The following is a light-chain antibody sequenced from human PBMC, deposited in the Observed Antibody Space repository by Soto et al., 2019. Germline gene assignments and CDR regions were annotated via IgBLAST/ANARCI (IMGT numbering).Light chain of an antibody. CDR1: QGISSY. CDR2: DAS. V-gene: IGKV1-8*01. J-gene: IGKJ5*01. CDR3: QQYTLYSPWT. Sequence: MPPSPSLLPTSTGDRFTVTCRMSQGISSYLAWYQQKPGKAPKLLIYDASSLESGVPSRFSGSGSGTEFTLTISSLQPVDFAAYYCQQYTLYSPWTFGPGTRLEI.